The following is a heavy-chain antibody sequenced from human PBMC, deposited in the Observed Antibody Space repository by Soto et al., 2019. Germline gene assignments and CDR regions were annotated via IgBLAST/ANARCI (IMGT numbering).Heavy chain of an antibody. Sequence: QITLKESGPTLVKPPQTLTLTFTFSVFSLSTSGVGVGWIRQPTGKALEWIALIYWDDDKRYSPSLKSRLTITKDTSKNQVVLTMTNLDPVDTATYFCAHRGHARVAFDIWGQGTMVTVSS. CDR1: VFSLSTSGVG. J-gene: IGHJ3*02. CDR3: AHRGHARVAFDI. V-gene: IGHV2-5*02. D-gene: IGHD6-6*01. CDR2: IYWDDDK.